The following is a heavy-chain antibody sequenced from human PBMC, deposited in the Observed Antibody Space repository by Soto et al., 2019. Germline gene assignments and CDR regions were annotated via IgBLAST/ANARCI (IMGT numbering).Heavy chain of an antibody. CDR1: GGSISSSNW. CDR3: ARDGADTARGGFDY. Sequence: SETLSLTCAVSGGSISSSNWWSWVRQPPGKGLEWIGEIYHSGSTNYNPSLKSRVTISVDKSKNQFSLKLSSVTAADTAVYYCARDGADTARGGFDYWGQGTLVTVSS. CDR2: IYHSGST. J-gene: IGHJ4*02. D-gene: IGHD5-18*01. V-gene: IGHV4-4*02.